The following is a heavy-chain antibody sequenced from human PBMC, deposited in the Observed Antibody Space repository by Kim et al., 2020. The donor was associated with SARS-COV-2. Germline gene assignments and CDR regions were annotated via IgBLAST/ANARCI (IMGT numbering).Heavy chain of an antibody. CDR3: ARWTSTSYY. CDR2: IKQDGTDK. J-gene: IGHJ4*02. CDR1: GFSLGDYW. D-gene: IGHD2-2*01. Sequence: GGSLRLSCAASGFSLGDYWMNWVRQAPGKGLEWVANIKQDGTDKHYVDSVKGRFTISRDNAKNSSYLQMNSLRAEDTAVYYCARWTSTSYYWGQGTLATV. V-gene: IGHV3-7*01.